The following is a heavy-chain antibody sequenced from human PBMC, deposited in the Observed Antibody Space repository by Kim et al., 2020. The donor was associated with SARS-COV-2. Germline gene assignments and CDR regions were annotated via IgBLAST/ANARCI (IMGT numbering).Heavy chain of an antibody. J-gene: IGHJ6*02. CDR1: GGTFSSYA. D-gene: IGHD1-26*01. Sequence: SVKVSCKASGGTFSSYAISWVRQAPGQGLEWMGGIIPIFGTANYAQKFQGRVTITADESTSTAYMELSSLRSEHTAVYYCARVRVGLNSGSYPGDYYYYGMDVWGQGTTVTVSS. CDR3: ARVRVGLNSGSYPGDYYYYGMDV. V-gene: IGHV1-69*13. CDR2: IIPIFGTA.